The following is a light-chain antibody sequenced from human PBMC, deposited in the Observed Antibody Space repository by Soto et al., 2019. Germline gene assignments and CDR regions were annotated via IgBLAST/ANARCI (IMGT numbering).Light chain of an antibody. CDR1: SSNIGTTS. J-gene: IGLJ1*01. Sequence: QCVPTQPPSASGTPGQGVSISYSGGSSNIGTTSVSWYQQLPGTAPIQLIYSNNQRPSGVPVRFSGSKSGTSASLAISGLQSEDEADYYCAAWDDNLNAYVLAPGTKVTVL. CDR2: SNN. V-gene: IGLV1-44*01. CDR3: AAWDDNLNAYV.